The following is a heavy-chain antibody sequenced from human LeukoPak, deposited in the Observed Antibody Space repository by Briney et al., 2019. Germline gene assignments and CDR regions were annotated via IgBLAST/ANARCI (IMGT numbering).Heavy chain of an antibody. CDR2: INWNGGST. D-gene: IGHD4-17*01. J-gene: IGHJ4*02. Sequence: GGSLRPSCAASGFTFADYAMSWGPQAPGKGLEWGSGINWNGGSTGYADSVKGRFTISRDNAKNSLYLQMNSLRAEETAFYYCARGYGDYDFCFNYWGQGTLVTVSS. CDR1: GFTFADYA. CDR3: ARGYGDYDFCFNY. V-gene: IGHV3-20*04.